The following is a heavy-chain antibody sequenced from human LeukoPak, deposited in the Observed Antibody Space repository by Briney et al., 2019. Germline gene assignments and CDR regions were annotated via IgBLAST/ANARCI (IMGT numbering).Heavy chain of an antibody. CDR1: GFTFSSYS. V-gene: IGHV3-21*01. D-gene: IGHD2-8*01. J-gene: IGHJ6*03. CDR3: ARDGNRGMLNTFNYYYYYMDV. CDR2: ISSSSSYI. Sequence: GGSLRLSCAASGFTFSSYSMNWVRQAPGKGLEWVSSISSSSSYIYYADSVKGRFTISRDNAKNSLYLQMNSLRAEDTAVYYCARDGNRGMLNTFNYYYYYMDVWGKGTTVTVSS.